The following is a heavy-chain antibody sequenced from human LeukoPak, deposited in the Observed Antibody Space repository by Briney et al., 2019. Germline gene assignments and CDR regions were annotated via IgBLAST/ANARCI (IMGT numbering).Heavy chain of an antibody. V-gene: IGHV1-24*01. D-gene: IGHD2-2*01. Sequence: PSGKLAWKVAGYSLTELSMHWVRQAPGKGLEWMGGFDPEDGETPIFAQKFQGRVTMTEDTSTDTAYMELSSLRSEDTAVYYCATGTIYCSSCSDDYWGQGILVTVSS. CDR3: ATGTIYCSSCSDDY. CDR2: FDPEDGET. J-gene: IGHJ4*02. CDR1: GYSLTELS.